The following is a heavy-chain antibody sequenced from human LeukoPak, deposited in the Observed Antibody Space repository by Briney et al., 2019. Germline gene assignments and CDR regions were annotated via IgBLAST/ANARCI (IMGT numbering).Heavy chain of an antibody. V-gene: IGHV4-39*07. CDR3: ARDVGYCSGGSCHPTLLPSYYYMDV. Sequence: SETLSLTCSVSGGSLSSSSYYWGWIRQPPGRGLEWIGNIYETGSTNYNPSLKSRVTISVDTSKNQFSLKLSSVTAADTAVYYCARDVGYCSGGSCHPTLLPSYYYMDVWGKGTTVTVSS. CDR2: IYETGST. D-gene: IGHD2-15*01. J-gene: IGHJ6*03. CDR1: GGSLSSSSYY.